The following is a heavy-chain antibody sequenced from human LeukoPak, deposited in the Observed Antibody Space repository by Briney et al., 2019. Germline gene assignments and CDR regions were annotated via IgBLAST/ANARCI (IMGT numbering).Heavy chain of an antibody. CDR2: ISGSGGST. D-gene: IGHD3-9*01. V-gene: IGHV3-23*01. CDR3: AKVPYYDILTGYYDY. Sequence: PGGSLRLSCAASGFTFSSYAMGWVRQAPGKGLEWVSAISGSGGSTYYADSVKGRFTISRDNSKNTLYLQMNSLRAEDTAVYYCAKVPYYDILTGYYDYWGQGTLVTVSS. J-gene: IGHJ4*02. CDR1: GFTFSSYA.